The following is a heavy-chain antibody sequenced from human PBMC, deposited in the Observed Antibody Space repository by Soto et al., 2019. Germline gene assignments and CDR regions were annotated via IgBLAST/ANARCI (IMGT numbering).Heavy chain of an antibody. D-gene: IGHD6-19*01. CDR3: AKIQQGSGWYRIPVFFPAPGECFYFDY. CDR1: GLTFRSYA. CDR2: ISGSGGST. V-gene: IGHV3-23*01. J-gene: IGHJ4*02. Sequence: GGFLRLSYAAFGLTFRSYAMSWVRKAPGKGLEWVSAISGSGGSTYYADSVKGRFTISRDNSKNTLYLQMNSLRAEDTAVYYCAKIQQGSGWYRIPVFFPAPGECFYFDYWGQGTLVTVSS.